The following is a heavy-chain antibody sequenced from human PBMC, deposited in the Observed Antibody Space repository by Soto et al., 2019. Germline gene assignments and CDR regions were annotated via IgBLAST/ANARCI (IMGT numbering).Heavy chain of an antibody. CDR3: DRELYCISPSCYDVVDY. CDR1: GDSVNSGTYY. CDR2: IYNSGTT. D-gene: IGHD2-2*01. J-gene: IGHJ4*02. Sequence: SETLSLTCTVSGDSVNSGTYYWSWIRQPPGKGLEWIGYIYNSGTTKYNPSLKSRVTISVDTSKNQFSLNLSSVTAADTDVYYCDRELYCISPSCYDVVDYWCQGILVNVS. V-gene: IGHV4-61*01.